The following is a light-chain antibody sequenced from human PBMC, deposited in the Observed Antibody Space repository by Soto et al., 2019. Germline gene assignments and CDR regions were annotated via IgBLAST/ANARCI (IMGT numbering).Light chain of an antibody. CDR3: SSYTSSSTWV. J-gene: IGLJ3*02. CDR2: EVS. V-gene: IGLV2-14*01. CDR1: SSDVGGYNY. Sequence: QSALTQPASVSGSLGQSITISCTGTSSDVGGYNYVSWYQQHPGKAPKLMIYEVSNRPSGVSNRFSGSKSGNTASLTISGLQAEDEADYYCSSYTSSSTWVFGGGTKRTVL.